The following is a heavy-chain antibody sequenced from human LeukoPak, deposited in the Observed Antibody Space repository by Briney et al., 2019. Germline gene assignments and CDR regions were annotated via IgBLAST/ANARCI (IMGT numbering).Heavy chain of an antibody. CDR2: IGAGGTT. CDR3: AKRGSKSGSLQGGFDY. V-gene: IGHV3-23*01. Sequence: GGSLRLSCAASGFTFSTYPMSWVRQVPGKGLEWVSAIGAGGTTYYADSVKGRFTISRDNSKNTLYMQMTSLRAEETAVYYCAKRGSKSGSLQGGFDYWGQGTLVTVSS. D-gene: IGHD3-3*01. CDR1: GFTFSTYP. J-gene: IGHJ4*02.